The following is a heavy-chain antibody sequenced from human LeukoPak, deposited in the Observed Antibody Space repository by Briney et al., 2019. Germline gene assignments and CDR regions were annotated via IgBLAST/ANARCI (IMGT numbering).Heavy chain of an antibody. D-gene: IGHD1-1*01. V-gene: IGHV3-23*01. CDR3: ARARFGTAGADY. J-gene: IGHJ4*02. CDR1: GFTFSTYA. CDR2: ITGSGGST. Sequence: PGGSLRLSCAASGFTFSTYAMNWVRQAPGKGLEWVSIITGSGGSTFYADSVKGRFTISRDNSKNTLYLQMNSLRVEDTAVYYCARARFGTAGADYWGQGTLVTVSS.